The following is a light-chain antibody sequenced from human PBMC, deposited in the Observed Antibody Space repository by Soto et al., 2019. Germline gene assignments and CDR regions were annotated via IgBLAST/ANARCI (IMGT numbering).Light chain of an antibody. V-gene: IGKV1-5*01. Sequence: DIQMTQSRPTLTASVGDSVTITFRASQTISHWLVWYQQKPGKAPKFLIYDASSLESGVPSRFSGSGSGTEFTLTISSLQPDDFATYYCQRYDSVLGTFGPGTKVDIK. J-gene: IGKJ1*01. CDR1: QTISHW. CDR2: DAS. CDR3: QRYDSVLGT.